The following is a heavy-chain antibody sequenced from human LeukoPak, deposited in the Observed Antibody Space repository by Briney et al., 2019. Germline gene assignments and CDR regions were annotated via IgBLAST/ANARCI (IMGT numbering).Heavy chain of an antibody. CDR3: AREPTSGREPTSGRPLDY. CDR2: INHSGGT. D-gene: IGHD5-12*01. Sequence: PSETLSLTCAVYGGSFSDYSWSWIRQPPGKGLEWIGEINHSGGTNHNPSLMSRVIMSVDTSKNQFSLKVSSVTAADTAVYYCAREPTSGREPTSGRPLDYWGQGTLVTVSS. V-gene: IGHV4-34*01. J-gene: IGHJ4*02. CDR1: GGSFSDYS.